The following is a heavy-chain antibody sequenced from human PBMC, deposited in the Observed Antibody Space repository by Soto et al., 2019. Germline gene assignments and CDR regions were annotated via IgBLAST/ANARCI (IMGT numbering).Heavy chain of an antibody. D-gene: IGHD3-22*01. J-gene: IGHJ4*02. CDR2: IYYSGTT. CDR1: GGSINSGDYY. V-gene: IGHV4-30-4*01. Sequence: QVQLQESGPGLVKPSETLSLTCTVSGGSINSGDYYWSWIRQPPGKGLEWIGYIYYSGTTYYNPSLKSRVTLSVDTSKNQFSLRLSSVTAADTAVYYCAGDDKYDTSGIDYWGQGTLVTVSS. CDR3: AGDDKYDTSGIDY.